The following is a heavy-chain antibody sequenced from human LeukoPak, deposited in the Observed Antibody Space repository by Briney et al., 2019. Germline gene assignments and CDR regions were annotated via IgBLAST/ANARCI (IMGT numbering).Heavy chain of an antibody. CDR1: GFTFSNAW. J-gene: IGHJ4*02. CDR3: TTGLGAYCCSTSCYRRDY. Sequence: GGSLRLSCAASGFTFSNAWMSWVRQAPGKGLEWVGRIKSKTDGGTTDYAAPVKGRFTISRDDSKNTLYLQMNSLKTEDTAVYYCTTGLGAYCCSTSCYRRDYWGQGTLVTVSS. V-gene: IGHV3-15*01. D-gene: IGHD2-2*01. CDR2: IKSKTDGGTT.